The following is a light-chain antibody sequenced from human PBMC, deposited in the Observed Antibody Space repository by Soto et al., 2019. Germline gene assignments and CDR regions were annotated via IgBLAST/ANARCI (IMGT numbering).Light chain of an antibody. Sequence: DVQMTQSLSSVSAFVGDRVTITCRASQDIRRWLAWYQQKPGKAPKLLIQVASTLQSGVPSRFSGSGSGTDFALTINSLQPEDFAIYFCQQGDAFPLTFGGGTKVEIK. J-gene: IGKJ4*01. CDR3: QQGDAFPLT. V-gene: IGKV1-12*01. CDR2: VAS. CDR1: QDIRRW.